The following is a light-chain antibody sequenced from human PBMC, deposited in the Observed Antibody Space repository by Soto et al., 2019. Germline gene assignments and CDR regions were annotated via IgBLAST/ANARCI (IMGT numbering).Light chain of an antibody. CDR1: QSVSSY. CDR3: QQRGNWPWT. CDR2: DAA. V-gene: IGKV3-11*01. Sequence: EIVLTQSPVTLSLSPGERVTLSCRASQSVSSYLAWYQQRPGQAPRLLIYDAANRVTGIPGRFSGGGSGTDFTLTVSSLEPEDFAGYYCQQRGNWPWTFGQGTKVDIK. J-gene: IGKJ1*01.